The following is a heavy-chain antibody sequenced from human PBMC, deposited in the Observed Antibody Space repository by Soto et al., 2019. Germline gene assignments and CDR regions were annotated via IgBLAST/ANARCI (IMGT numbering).Heavy chain of an antibody. Sequence: QVQLVESGGGVVQPGRSLRLSCAASGFTFSSYAMHWVRQAPGKGLEWVAVISYDGSNKYYADSVKGRFTISRDNSKNTLYLQMNSLRAEDTAVYYCARCRFRYPYYYYGMDVWGQGTTVTVSS. CDR3: ARCRFRYPYYYYGMDV. V-gene: IGHV3-30-3*01. J-gene: IGHJ6*02. CDR2: ISYDGSNK. CDR1: GFTFSSYA. D-gene: IGHD1-20*01.